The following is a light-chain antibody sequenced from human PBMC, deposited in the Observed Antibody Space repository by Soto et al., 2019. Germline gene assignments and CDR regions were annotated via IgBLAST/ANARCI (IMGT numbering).Light chain of an antibody. V-gene: IGKV3-20*01. Sequence: EMVLTQSPGTLSLSPGERATLSCRASQSVSSSYLAWYQQKPGQAPRLLIYGASSRATGIPDRFSGSGSGTDFTLTISRLEPEDFATYYCQQYSVYWTFGQGTKVDNK. CDR3: QQYSVYWT. CDR2: GAS. J-gene: IGKJ1*01. CDR1: QSVSSSY.